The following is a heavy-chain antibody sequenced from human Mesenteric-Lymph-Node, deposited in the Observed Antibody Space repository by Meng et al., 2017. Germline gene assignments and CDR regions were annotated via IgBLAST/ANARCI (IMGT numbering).Heavy chain of an antibody. CDR1: GGSISSNNW. V-gene: IGHV4-4*02. Sequence: QVQLQESGPGLVKPSQTLSLTCTVSGGSISSNNWWSWVRQPPGKGLEWIGEIHHSGSTSYKPSLRSRVTTSVDKSKNQFSLKLTSVTAADTAIYYCAKEKDGSLVYWGQGTLVTVSS. CDR2: IHHSGST. CDR3: AKEKDGSLVY. J-gene: IGHJ4*02. D-gene: IGHD3-16*02.